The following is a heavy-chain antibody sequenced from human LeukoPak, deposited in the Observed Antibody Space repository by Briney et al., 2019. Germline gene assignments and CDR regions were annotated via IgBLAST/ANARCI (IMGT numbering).Heavy chain of an antibody. CDR1: GYTFTTYY. Sequence: GASVKVSCKASGYTFTTYYAHWVRQAPGQQLEWMGIINPSTGSTTYAQDFQGRVSMTSDTSTTTVYMELSRLISEDTAIYYCASTDCSGGSCFMLDCWGQGTLVTVSS. V-gene: IGHV1-46*01. J-gene: IGHJ4*02. CDR3: ASTDCSGGSCFMLDC. CDR2: INPSTGST. D-gene: IGHD2-15*01.